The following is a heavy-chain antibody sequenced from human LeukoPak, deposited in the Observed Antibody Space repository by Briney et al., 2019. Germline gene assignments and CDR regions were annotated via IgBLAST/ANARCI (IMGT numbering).Heavy chain of an antibody. V-gene: IGHV3-11*05. Sequence: PGGSLRLSCAASGFTFSDSYMTWVRQAPGKGVEWVAYISGSGHDINYSESAKGRLTIARDNAKNSLYLQMNSLRAEDTALYYCAREKPFYDSSGYYYPIDYWGQGTLVTVSS. D-gene: IGHD3-22*01. CDR3: AREKPFYDSSGYYYPIDY. CDR2: ISGSGHDI. J-gene: IGHJ4*02. CDR1: GFTFSDSY.